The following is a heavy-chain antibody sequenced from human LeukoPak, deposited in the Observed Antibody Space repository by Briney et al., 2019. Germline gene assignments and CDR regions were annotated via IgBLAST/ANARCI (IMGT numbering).Heavy chain of an antibody. CDR3: ARQALTGWFDP. CDR1: GGSISSSSYY. J-gene: IGHJ5*02. Sequence: PSETLSLTCTVSGGSISSSSYYWGWIRQPPGKGLERIGSIYYSGSTYYNPSLKSRVTISVDTSKNQFSLKLSSVTAADTAVYYCARQALTGWFDPWGQGTLVTVSS. V-gene: IGHV4-39*01. CDR2: IYYSGST. D-gene: IGHD3-16*01.